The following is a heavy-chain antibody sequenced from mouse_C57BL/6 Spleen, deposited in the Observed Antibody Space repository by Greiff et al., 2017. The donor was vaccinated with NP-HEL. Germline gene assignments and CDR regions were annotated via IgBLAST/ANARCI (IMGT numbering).Heavy chain of an antibody. CDR1: GFTFSSYT. CDR3: AGTAQATGYFDY. Sequence: EVKLMESGGGLVKPGGSLKLSCAASGFTFSSYTMSWVRQTPEKRLEWVATISGGGGNTYYPDSVKGRFTISRDNAKNTLYLQMSSLRSEDTALYDCAGTAQATGYFDYWGQGTTLTVSS. V-gene: IGHV5-9*01. J-gene: IGHJ2*01. CDR2: ISGGGGNT. D-gene: IGHD3-2*02.